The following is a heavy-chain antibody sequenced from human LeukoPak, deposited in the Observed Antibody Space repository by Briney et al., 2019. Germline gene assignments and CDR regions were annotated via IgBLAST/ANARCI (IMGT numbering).Heavy chain of an antibody. V-gene: IGHV1-8*01. CDR3: ARLGVRGRDAFDI. J-gene: IGHJ3*02. CDR2: MNPNSGNT. D-gene: IGHD3-10*01. CDR1: GYTFTSYD. Sequence: ASVKVSCRASGYTFTSYDINWVRQATGQGLEWMGWMNPNSGNTGYAQKFQGRVTMTRNTSISTAYMELRSLRSDDTAVYYCARLGVRGRDAFDIWGQGTMVTVSS.